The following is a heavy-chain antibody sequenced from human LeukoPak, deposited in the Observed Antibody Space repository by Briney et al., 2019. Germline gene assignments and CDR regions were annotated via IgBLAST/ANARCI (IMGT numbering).Heavy chain of an antibody. CDR1: GFTFSRNA. Sequence: GGSLRLSCAASGFTFSRNAIHWVRQGPGKGLEWVSYIAHHGSNKYYADSAKGRFTISRDNSKRTPYLQMNSLRADDTAVYYCAKDGSWSCTDWGQGTLVTVSS. CDR3: AKDGSWSCTD. CDR2: IAHHGSNK. D-gene: IGHD2-8*02. J-gene: IGHJ4*02. V-gene: IGHV3-30*02.